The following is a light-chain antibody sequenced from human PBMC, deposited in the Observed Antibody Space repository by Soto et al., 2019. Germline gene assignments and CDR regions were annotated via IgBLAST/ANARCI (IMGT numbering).Light chain of an antibody. Sequence: EIVMRQSPATLSVSPGETATLSCRASQSVSSNLAWYQQKPGQAPRLLIYGASTRATGIPARFSGSGSGTEFTLTISSLQSEDFAVYYCQQYNNWRGTFGQGTKVDI. CDR2: GAS. V-gene: IGKV3-15*01. CDR3: QQYNNWRGT. J-gene: IGKJ1*01. CDR1: QSVSSN.